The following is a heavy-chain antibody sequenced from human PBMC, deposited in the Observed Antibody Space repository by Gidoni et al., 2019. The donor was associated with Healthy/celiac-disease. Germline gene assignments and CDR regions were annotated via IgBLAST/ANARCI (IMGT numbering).Heavy chain of an antibody. J-gene: IGHJ4*02. V-gene: IGHV4-39*01. CDR3: ARGYYYDSSGYYS. CDR2: IYYSGST. Sequence: QLQLQESGPGLVTPSETLSLTCTVSGGSISSSRYYWGWTRQPPGKGLEWIGSIYYSGSTYYYPSLKSRVTISVDTSKNQFSLKLSSVTAADTAVYYCARGYYYDSSGYYSWGQGTLVTVSS. CDR1: GGSISSSRYY. D-gene: IGHD3-22*01.